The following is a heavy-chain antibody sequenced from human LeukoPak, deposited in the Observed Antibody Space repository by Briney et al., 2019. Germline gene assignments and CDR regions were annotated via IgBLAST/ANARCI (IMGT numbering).Heavy chain of an antibody. CDR2: ISYSGST. CDR3: ARVFGRNWFDP. V-gene: IGHV4-59*01. J-gene: IGHJ5*02. Sequence: SETLSLTCTVSGGSISSYYWSWIRQPPGKGLEWIGYISYSGSTNYNPSLKSRVTISVDTSKNQFSLMLTSVTAADTAVYYCARVFGRNWFDPWGQGTLVTVSS. D-gene: IGHD3-10*01. CDR1: GGSISSYY.